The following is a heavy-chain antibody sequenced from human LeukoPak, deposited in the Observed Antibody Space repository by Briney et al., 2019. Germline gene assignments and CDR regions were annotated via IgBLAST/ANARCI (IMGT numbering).Heavy chain of an antibody. CDR1: GFTFSNYG. D-gene: IGHD3-9*01. V-gene: IGHV3-30*03. CDR2: ISYDGSNK. CDR3: ARPYDNVTGYLDY. Sequence: GGSLRLSCAASGFTFSNYGIHWVRQAPGKGLEWVAVISYDGSNKYYADSVKGRFTISKDNSKNTLYLQMNSLRTEDTAFYYCARPYDNVTGYLDYWGQGTLVTVSS. J-gene: IGHJ4*02.